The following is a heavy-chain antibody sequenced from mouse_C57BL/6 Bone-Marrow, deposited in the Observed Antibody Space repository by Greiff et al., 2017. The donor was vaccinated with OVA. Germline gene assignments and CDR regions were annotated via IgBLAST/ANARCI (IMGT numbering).Heavy chain of an antibody. CDR2: IYPRSGNT. D-gene: IGHD2-3*01. Sequence: VQLQQSGAELARPGASVKLSCKASGYTFTSYGISWVKLRTGQGLEWIGEIYPRSGNTYYNEKFKGKATLTADKSSSTAYMELRSLTSEDSAVYFCARSWLLPAMDYWGQGTSVTVSS. CDR1: GYTFTSYG. CDR3: ARSWLLPAMDY. J-gene: IGHJ4*01. V-gene: IGHV1-81*01.